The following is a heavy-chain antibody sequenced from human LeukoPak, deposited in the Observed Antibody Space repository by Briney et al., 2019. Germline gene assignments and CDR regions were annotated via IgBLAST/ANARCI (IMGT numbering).Heavy chain of an antibody. D-gene: IGHD4-17*01. CDR3: ARGPVTKFEI. J-gene: IGHJ3*02. CDR2: IYSGGST. CDR1: GFAVSNNY. Sequence: GGSLRLSCAASGFAVSNNYMSWVRQAPGKGLEWVSVIYSGGSTYYADSVKGRFTISRDNSKNTLYLQMNSLRAEDTAVYYCARGPVTKFEIWGQGTILTVSS. V-gene: IGHV3-66*01.